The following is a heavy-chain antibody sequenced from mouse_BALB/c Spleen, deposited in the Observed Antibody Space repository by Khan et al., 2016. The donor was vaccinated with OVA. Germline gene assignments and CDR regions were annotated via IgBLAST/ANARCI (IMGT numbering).Heavy chain of an antibody. D-gene: IGHD2-2*01. J-gene: IGHJ3*01. CDR2: INPSSGGT. Sequence: QIQLVQSGAELVKPGASVRLSCKASGYTFTSYYLYWVKQRPGQGLEWIGDINPSSGGTNLNEKFKSKATLTVDKSSSTAYIQLNSLTSEDSAVYYCTRSGYGSFAYWGQGTLVTVSA. V-gene: IGHV1S81*02. CDR3: TRSGYGSFAY. CDR1: GYTFTSYY.